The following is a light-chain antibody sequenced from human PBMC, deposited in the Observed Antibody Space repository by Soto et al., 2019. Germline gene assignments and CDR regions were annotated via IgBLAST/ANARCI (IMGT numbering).Light chain of an antibody. CDR2: DVS. CDR1: SRDVGGYNY. CDR3: SSYTSSSTLV. J-gene: IGLJ2*01. Sequence: QSALTQPASVSGSPGQSITISCTGTSRDVGGYNYVSWYQQHPDKAPKLMIYDVSNRPSGVSIRFSGSKSGNTASLTISGPQAEDEAYYYCSSYTSSSTLVFGGGPKLTVL. V-gene: IGLV2-14*01.